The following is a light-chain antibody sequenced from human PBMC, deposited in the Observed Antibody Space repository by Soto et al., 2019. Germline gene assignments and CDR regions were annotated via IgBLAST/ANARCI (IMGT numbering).Light chain of an antibody. J-gene: IGLJ1*01. CDR1: SSDTGAYNF. Sequence: QSVLTQPPSASGSPGQSVSISCTGTSSDTGAYNFVSWYQQHPGKAPRLMIYEVSKRPSGVPDRFSGSKSGDTASLTVSGLQAEDEADYFCSSYAGSNRLVFGSGTKAPS. CDR3: SSYAGSNRLV. V-gene: IGLV2-8*01. CDR2: EVS.